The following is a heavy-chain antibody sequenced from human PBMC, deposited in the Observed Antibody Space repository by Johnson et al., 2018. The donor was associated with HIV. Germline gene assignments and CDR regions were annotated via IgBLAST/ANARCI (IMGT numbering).Heavy chain of an antibody. J-gene: IGHJ3*02. CDR1: GFTFSRYC. Sequence: VQLVESGGGLVQSGGSLRLSCAASGFTFSRYCMSWVRQAPGKGLEWVAIIKQDGSWKYYVDSVKGRFTISRDNAKNSLNLQMTRLGAEDTAVEYCARGVKGAFDIWGQGTMVTVSS. V-gene: IGHV3-7*01. CDR3: ARGVKGAFDI. CDR2: IKQDGSWK.